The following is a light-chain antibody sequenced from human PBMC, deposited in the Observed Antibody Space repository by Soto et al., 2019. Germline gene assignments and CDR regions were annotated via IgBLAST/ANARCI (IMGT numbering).Light chain of an antibody. CDR2: GAS. CDR1: QSVSSN. V-gene: IGKV3-15*01. CDR3: QQYNNWPPYT. J-gene: IGKJ2*01. Sequence: EIVMTQSPATLSVSPGERATLSCRASQSVSSNLAWYQQKPGQAPRLLIYGASTRATGIPARFTGSGSGTELTLTISSMQYEDFAMYYCQQYNNWPPYTFGQGTNLEIK.